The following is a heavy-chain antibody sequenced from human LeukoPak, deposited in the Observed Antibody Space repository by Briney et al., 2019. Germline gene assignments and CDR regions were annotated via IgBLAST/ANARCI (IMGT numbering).Heavy chain of an antibody. CDR1: GFTFDDYG. D-gene: IGHD1-14*01. CDR3: ARAGPRALTRGYFDL. Sequence: PGGSLRLSCAASGFTFDDYGMSRVRQAPGKGLEWISGVNWNGGSTGYADSVKGRFTISRDNAKNSLYLQMNSLRAEDTALYYCARAGPRALTRGYFDLWGRGTLVTVSS. CDR2: VNWNGGST. J-gene: IGHJ2*01. V-gene: IGHV3-20*04.